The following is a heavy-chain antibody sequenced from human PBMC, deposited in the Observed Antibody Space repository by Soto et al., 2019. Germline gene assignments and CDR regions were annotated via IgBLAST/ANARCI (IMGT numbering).Heavy chain of an antibody. J-gene: IGHJ6*02. CDR3: ARRESAYQLLGVRGYYYYGMDV. Sequence: GGSLRLSCAASGFTFSSYAMHWVRQAPGKGLEWVAVISYDGSNKYYADSVKGRFTISRDNSKNTLYLQMNSLRAEDTAVYYCARRESAYQLLGVRGYYYYGMDVWGQGTTVTVSS. CDR2: ISYDGSNK. V-gene: IGHV3-30-3*01. CDR1: GFTFSSYA. D-gene: IGHD2-2*01.